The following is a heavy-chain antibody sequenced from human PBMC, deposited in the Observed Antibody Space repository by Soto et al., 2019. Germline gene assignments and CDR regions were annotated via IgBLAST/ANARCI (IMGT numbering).Heavy chain of an antibody. D-gene: IGHD2-8*02. Sequence: QVQLVESGGGVVQPGRSLRLSCEASGFTFSSDAMHWVRQAPGKGLEWVAVISHDGNVNYYSESVKGRFTMSRDNSKDTLYLQMDSLRTEDTAVYFCAKDEYWESHFYYFMDVWGKGAPVTVSS. CDR1: GFTFSSDA. J-gene: IGHJ6*03. CDR2: ISHDGNVN. CDR3: AKDEYWESHFYYFMDV. V-gene: IGHV3-30*18.